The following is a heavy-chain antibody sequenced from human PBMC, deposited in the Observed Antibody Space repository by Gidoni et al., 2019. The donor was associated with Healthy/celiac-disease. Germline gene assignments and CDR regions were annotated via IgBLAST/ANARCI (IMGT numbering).Heavy chain of an antibody. Sequence: EVQLVESGGVVVQPGGSLRLSCAASGFTFDVYAMHWVRQAPGKGLEWVSLISWDGGSTYYADSVKGRFTISRDNSKNSLYLQMNSRRAEDTALYYCAKGAARYYYYYYYMDVWGKGTTVTVSS. CDR1: GFTFDVYA. J-gene: IGHJ6*03. CDR2: ISWDGGST. D-gene: IGHD6-6*01. CDR3: AKGAARYYYYYYYMDV. V-gene: IGHV3-43D*03.